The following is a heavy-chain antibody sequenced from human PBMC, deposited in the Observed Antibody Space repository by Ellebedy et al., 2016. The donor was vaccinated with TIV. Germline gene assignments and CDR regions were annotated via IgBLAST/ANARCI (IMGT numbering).Heavy chain of an antibody. CDR1: GGSFSGYY. CDR2: INHSGST. D-gene: IGHD2-2*01. Sequence: MPSETLSLTCAVYGGSFSGYYWSWIRQPPGKGLEWIGEINHSGSTNYNPSLKSRVTISVDTSKNQFSLKLSAVTAADTAVYYCARSGGTIVVVPAAKRYFDYWGQGTLVTVSS. V-gene: IGHV4-34*01. J-gene: IGHJ4*02. CDR3: ARSGGTIVVVPAAKRYFDY.